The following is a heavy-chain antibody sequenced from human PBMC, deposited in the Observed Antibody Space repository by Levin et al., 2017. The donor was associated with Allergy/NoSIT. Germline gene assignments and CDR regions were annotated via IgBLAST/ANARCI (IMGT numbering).Heavy chain of an antibody. CDR3: ARGSYDYVWGSDGGSGAFDI. D-gene: IGHD3-16*01. Sequence: PSETLSLTCTVSGGSISSYYWSWIRQPPGKGLEWIGYIYYSGSTNYNPSLKSRVTISVDTSKNQFSLKLSSVTAADTAVYYCARGSYDYVWGSDGGSGAFDIWGQGTMVTVSS. CDR1: GGSISSYY. J-gene: IGHJ3*02. CDR2: IYYSGST. V-gene: IGHV4-59*01.